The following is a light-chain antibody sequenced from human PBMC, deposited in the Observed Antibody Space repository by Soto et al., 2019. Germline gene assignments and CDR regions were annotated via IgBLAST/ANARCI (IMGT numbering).Light chain of an antibody. Sequence: QAVVTQPPSASGTPGQRVTISCTGSSSNIGGNTLNWYQQLPGTAPKLLIYRNNQRPSGVPDRFSGSKSGTSASLAISGLQSEDEADYYCAAWDDSLNGWVFGGGTQLTVL. J-gene: IGLJ3*02. V-gene: IGLV1-44*01. CDR3: AAWDDSLNGWV. CDR1: SSNIGGNT. CDR2: RNN.